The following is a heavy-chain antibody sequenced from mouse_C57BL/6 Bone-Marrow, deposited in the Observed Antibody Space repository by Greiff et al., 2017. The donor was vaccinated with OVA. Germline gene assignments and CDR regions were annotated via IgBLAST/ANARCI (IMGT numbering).Heavy chain of an antibody. CDR2: IYPGGGYT. CDR1: GYTFTNYW. Sequence: VKLVESGAELVRPGTSVKMSCKASGYTFTNYWIGWAKQRPGHGLEWIGDIYPGGGYTNYNEKFKGKATLTAGKSSSTAYMQFSSLTSEDSAIYYCARSHYYYGSRDYAMDYWGQGTSVTVSS. J-gene: IGHJ4*01. CDR3: ARSHYYYGSRDYAMDY. D-gene: IGHD1-1*01. V-gene: IGHV1-63*01.